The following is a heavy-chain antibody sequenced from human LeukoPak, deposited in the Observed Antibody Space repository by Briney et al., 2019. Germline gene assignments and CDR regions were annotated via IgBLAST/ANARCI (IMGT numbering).Heavy chain of an antibody. Sequence: GGSLRLSCAASGFTFSVYSMSWIRQAPEKGLEWVSSISSTTYTYYADSVKGRFTISRDNSKNPLYLQMNSLTAEDTALYYCARDGSGWSRDVWGQGTTVTVSS. D-gene: IGHD6-19*01. CDR2: ISSTTYT. J-gene: IGHJ6*02. CDR3: ARDGSGWSRDV. V-gene: IGHV3-21*01. CDR1: GFTFSVYS.